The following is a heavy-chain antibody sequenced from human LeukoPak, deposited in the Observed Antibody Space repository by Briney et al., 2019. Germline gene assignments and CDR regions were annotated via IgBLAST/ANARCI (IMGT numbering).Heavy chain of an antibody. D-gene: IGHD3-22*01. CDR1: GFTFSDYY. Sequence: GGSLRLSCAASGFTFSDYYMSWIRQAPGKGLGWVSYISSSGSTIYYADSVKGRFTISRDNAKNSLYLQMNSLRAEDTAVYYCARRNYYDSSGFDPWGQGTLVTVSS. CDR2: ISSSGSTI. J-gene: IGHJ5*02. CDR3: ARRNYYDSSGFDP. V-gene: IGHV3-11*01.